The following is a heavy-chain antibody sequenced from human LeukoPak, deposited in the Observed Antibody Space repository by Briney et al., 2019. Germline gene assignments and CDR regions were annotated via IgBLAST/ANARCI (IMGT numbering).Heavy chain of an antibody. CDR3: ARRDDDAFDI. J-gene: IGHJ3*02. V-gene: IGHV5-51*01. CDR2: IYPGDSDT. CDR1: GYTFTSYW. Sequence: KVSCKASGYTFTSYWIGWVRQMPGKGLEWMGIIYPGDSDTRYSPSFQGQVTISADKSISTAYLQWSSLKASDTAMYYCARRDDDAFDIWGQGTMVTVSS.